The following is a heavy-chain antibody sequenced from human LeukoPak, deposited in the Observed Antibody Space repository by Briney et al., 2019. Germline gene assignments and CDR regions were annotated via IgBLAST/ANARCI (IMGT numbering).Heavy chain of an antibody. CDR3: ARPVSTQIFDY. CDR2: ISISSSTI. CDR1: GFTFSNYS. Sequence: GGSLRLSCAASGFTFSNYSMNWVRQAPGKGLQWVSYISISSSTIYYADSVKGRFTISRDNAKNSLYLQMNSLRAEDTAVYYCARPVSTQIFDYWGQGTLVTVSS. V-gene: IGHV3-48*04. J-gene: IGHJ4*02. D-gene: IGHD5/OR15-5a*01.